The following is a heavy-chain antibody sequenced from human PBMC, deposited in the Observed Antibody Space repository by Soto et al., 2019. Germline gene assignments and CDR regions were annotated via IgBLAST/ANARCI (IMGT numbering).Heavy chain of an antibody. D-gene: IGHD2-8*02. CDR2: IYYSGST. V-gene: IGHV4-59*08. CDR3: ARRWGRTFDY. CDR1: GGSISSYY. Sequence: SETMSLTCTVSGGSISSYYGSWIRQSPGKGLEWIGYIYYSGSTNYNPSLKSRVTISVDTSKNQFSLKLSSVTAADTAVYYCARRWGRTFDYWGQGTLVTVSS. J-gene: IGHJ4*02.